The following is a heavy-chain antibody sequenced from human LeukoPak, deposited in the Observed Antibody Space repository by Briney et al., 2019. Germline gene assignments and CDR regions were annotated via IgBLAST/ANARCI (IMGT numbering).Heavy chain of an antibody. CDR2: IYYSGST. V-gene: IGHV4-59*01. CDR1: GGSISSYY. D-gene: IGHD5-18*01. Sequence: ILSLTCTVSGGSISSYYWSWIRQPPGKGLEWIGYIYYSGSTNYNPSLKSRVTISVDTSKNQFSLKLSSVTAADTAVYYCARGQLWFDYWGQGTLVTVSS. CDR3: ARGQLWFDY. J-gene: IGHJ4*02.